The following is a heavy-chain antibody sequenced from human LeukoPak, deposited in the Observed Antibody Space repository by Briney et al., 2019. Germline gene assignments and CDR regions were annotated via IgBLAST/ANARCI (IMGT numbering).Heavy chain of an antibody. CDR2: IIPILGIA. Sequence: GASVKVSCKASGGTFSSYAISWVRQAPGQGLEWMGRIIPILGIANYAQEFQGRVTITADKSTSTAYMELSSLRSEDTAVYYCARDKRGFGGVIVGDYWGQGTLVTVSS. CDR1: GGTFSSYA. D-gene: IGHD3-16*02. CDR3: ARDKRGFGGVIVGDY. J-gene: IGHJ4*02. V-gene: IGHV1-69*04.